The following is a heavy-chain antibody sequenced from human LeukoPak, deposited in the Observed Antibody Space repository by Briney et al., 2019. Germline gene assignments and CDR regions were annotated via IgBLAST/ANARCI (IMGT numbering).Heavy chain of an antibody. CDR1: GFTFSSYW. J-gene: IGHJ6*03. CDR2: INSDGSST. CDR3: ARGFTPRMATVVTPVGYYMDV. D-gene: IGHD4-23*01. Sequence: GGSLRLSCAASGFTFSSYWMHWVRQAPGKGLVWVSRINSDGSSTNYADSVKGRFTISRDNAKNSLYLQMNSLRAEDTAVYYCARGFTPRMATVVTPVGYYMDVWGKGTTVTVSS. V-gene: IGHV3-74*01.